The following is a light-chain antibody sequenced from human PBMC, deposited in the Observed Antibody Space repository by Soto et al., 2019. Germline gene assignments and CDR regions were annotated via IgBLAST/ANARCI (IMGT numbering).Light chain of an antibody. J-gene: IGKJ1*01. CDR1: QSVSSNY. V-gene: IGKV3-20*01. Sequence: EIVLTQSPGTLSLSPGERATLSCRASQSVSSNYLAWYQQRPGQAPRLLNYAASTRGSGIPERFSGSRSVTDFTLTIRRLEPEDFGVYYCQQYGSSTWTVGQGTKVDIK. CDR3: QQYGSSTWT. CDR2: AAS.